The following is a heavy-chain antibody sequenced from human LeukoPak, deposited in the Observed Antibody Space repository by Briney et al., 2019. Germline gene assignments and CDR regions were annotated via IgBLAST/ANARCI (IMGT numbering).Heavy chain of an antibody. Sequence: QSGGSLRLSCAASGFTFSSYAMSWVRQAPGKGLEWVSAISGSGGSTYYADSVKGRFTISRDNSKNTLYLQMNSLRAEDTAVYYCAKSQSPEIYDSSGYYHPWGQGTLVTVSS. V-gene: IGHV3-23*01. CDR1: GFTFSSYA. J-gene: IGHJ5*02. CDR3: AKSQSPEIYDSSGYYHP. D-gene: IGHD3-22*01. CDR2: ISGSGGST.